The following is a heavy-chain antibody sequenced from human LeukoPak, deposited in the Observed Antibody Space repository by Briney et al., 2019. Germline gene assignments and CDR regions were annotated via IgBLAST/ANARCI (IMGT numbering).Heavy chain of an antibody. CDR2: INPKSGGT. Sequence: ASVKVSCKASGYTFTGYYMHWVRQAPGQGLEGMGWINPKSGGTNYAQKFQGRVTMTRDTYISTAYMELSRLRSDDTAVYYCARNYYDSSGYYYWGQGTLVTVSS. V-gene: IGHV1-2*02. CDR3: ARNYYDSSGYYY. D-gene: IGHD3-22*01. CDR1: GYTFTGYY. J-gene: IGHJ4*02.